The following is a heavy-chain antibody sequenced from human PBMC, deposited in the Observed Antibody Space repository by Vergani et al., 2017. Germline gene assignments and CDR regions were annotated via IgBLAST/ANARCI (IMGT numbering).Heavy chain of an antibody. D-gene: IGHD4-17*01. V-gene: IGHV1-69-2*01. CDR2: VDPEDGET. CDR1: GYTFTDHY. Sequence: EVQLVQSGAEVKKPGATMKISCKVSGYTFTDHYMHWVKQAPGKGLEWMGLVDPEDGETIYAEKFKGRVTIAADTSTDTAHLELSSLRSEETAGYYFATPQTVTAGCMEVSVQGTTVIVSS. J-gene: IGHJ6*02. CDR3: ATPQTVTAGCMEV.